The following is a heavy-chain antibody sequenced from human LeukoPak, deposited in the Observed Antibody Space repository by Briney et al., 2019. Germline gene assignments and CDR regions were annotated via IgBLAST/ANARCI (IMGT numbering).Heavy chain of an antibody. CDR2: IKKDGSEK. V-gene: IGHV3-7*01. Sequence: GGSLRLSCAASGFTFSSHWMSWVRQAPGKGLEWVANIKKDGSEKYYVDAVKGRFTISRDNAKTSLYLQMNSLRAEDTAVCYCARDLGYCWFDPWGQGTLVTVSS. D-gene: IGHD3-16*01. J-gene: IGHJ5*02. CDR1: GFTFSSHW. CDR3: ARDLGYCWFDP.